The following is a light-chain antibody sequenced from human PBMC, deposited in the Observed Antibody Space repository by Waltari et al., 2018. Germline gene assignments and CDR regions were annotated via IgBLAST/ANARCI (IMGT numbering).Light chain of an antibody. V-gene: IGKV3-15*01. Sequence: ETVLTQSPATLSLSPGERAALSCRASQDVRNSLAWYQQRPGQAPRLLFYGASSRAAGIPDRFTVSGSGTDFTLTISSLEPEDFAVYYGQHYRDWPFTFGPGIKLDIK. J-gene: IGKJ3*01. CDR2: GAS. CDR1: QDVRNS. CDR3: QHYRDWPFT.